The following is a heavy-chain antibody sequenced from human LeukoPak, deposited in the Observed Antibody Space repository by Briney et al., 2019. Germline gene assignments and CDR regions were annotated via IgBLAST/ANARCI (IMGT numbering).Heavy chain of an antibody. V-gene: IGHV1-2*02. CDR1: GYTFSDYY. J-gene: IGHJ4*01. Sequence: ASVKVSCKASGYTFSDYYIHWVRQAPGQGPEWMGWINLNTGGTNYAQKFDGRFSMTRDTSINTAFMELSGLTFDDTAVYYCARGRRILGGPENAGDFFDYWGQGTLVIVSS. CDR2: INLNTGGT. CDR3: ARGRRILGGPENAGDFFDY. D-gene: IGHD3-16*01.